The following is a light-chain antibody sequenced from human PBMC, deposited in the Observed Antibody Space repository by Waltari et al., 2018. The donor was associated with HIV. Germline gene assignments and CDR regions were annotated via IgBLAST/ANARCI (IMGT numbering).Light chain of an antibody. Sequence: QSVLTQPPSVSAAPGQKVTISCSGSSSKLGKNYVTWDKQLPGTAPKLLIYENSKRPSGIPDRFSGSKSGTSATLGITGLQTGDEADYYCGTWDSSLSAVVFGGGTKLTVL. CDR3: GTWDSSLSAVV. V-gene: IGLV1-51*02. CDR1: SSKLGKNY. J-gene: IGLJ3*02. CDR2: ENS.